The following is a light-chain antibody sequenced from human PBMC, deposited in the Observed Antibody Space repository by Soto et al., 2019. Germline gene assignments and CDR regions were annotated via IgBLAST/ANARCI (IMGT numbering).Light chain of an antibody. V-gene: IGKV1-5*01. J-gene: IGKJ1*01. CDR2: DAS. CDR1: QSISSW. CDR3: QQSYRIYPWT. Sequence: DIQMTQSPSTLSASVGDRVTITCRASQSISSWLAWYQQKPGKAPKLLIYDASSLESGVPSRFSGSGSGTDFTLSISTLQPEDFAPYYCQQSYRIYPWTFRQVTKVDNK.